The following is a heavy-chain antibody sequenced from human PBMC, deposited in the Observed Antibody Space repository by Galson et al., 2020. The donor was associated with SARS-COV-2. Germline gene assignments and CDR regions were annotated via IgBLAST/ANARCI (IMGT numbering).Heavy chain of an antibody. Sequence: GESLKISCAASGFTFSSYGMHWVRQAPGKGLEWVAVIWYDGSNKYYADSVKGRFTISRDNSKNTLYLQMNSLRAEDTAVYYCASEAVGATTYGEDYWGQGTLVTVSS. D-gene: IGHD1-26*01. V-gene: IGHV3-33*01. J-gene: IGHJ4*02. CDR1: GFTFSSYG. CDR2: IWYDGSNK. CDR3: ASEAVGATTYGEDY.